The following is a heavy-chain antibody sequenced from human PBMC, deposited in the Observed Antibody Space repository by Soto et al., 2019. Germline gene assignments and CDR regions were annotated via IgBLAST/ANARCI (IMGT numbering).Heavy chain of an antibody. D-gene: IGHD5-18*01. Sequence: GGSLRLSCAASGFTFSSYGMHWVRQAPGKGLEWVAVISYDGSNKYYADSVKGRFTISRDNSKNTLYLQMNSLRAEDTAVYYCAKDGVRGYSYGYPGYIAVAGGDFDYWGQGTLVTVSS. J-gene: IGHJ4*02. CDR3: AKDGVRGYSYGYPGYIAVAGGDFDY. V-gene: IGHV3-30*18. CDR1: GFTFSSYG. CDR2: ISYDGSNK.